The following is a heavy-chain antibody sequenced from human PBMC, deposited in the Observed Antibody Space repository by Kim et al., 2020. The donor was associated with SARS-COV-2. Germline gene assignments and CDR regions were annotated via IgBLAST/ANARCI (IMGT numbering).Heavy chain of an antibody. CDR1: GGSISSSSYY. J-gene: IGHJ3*02. CDR2: IYYSGST. D-gene: IGHD2-21*02. V-gene: IGHV4-39*01. CDR3: ASLAYCGGDCQRGDAFDI. Sequence: SETLSLTCTVSGGSISSSSYYWGWIRQPPGKGLEWIGSIYYSGSTYYNPSLKSRVTISVDTSKNQFSLKLSSVTAADTAVYYCASLAYCGGDCQRGDAFDIWGQGTMVTVSS.